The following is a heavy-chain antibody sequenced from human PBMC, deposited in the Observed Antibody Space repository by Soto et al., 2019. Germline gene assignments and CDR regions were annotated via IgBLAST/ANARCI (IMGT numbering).Heavy chain of an antibody. V-gene: IGHV4-39*01. CDR2: IYYSGST. J-gene: IGHJ5*02. CDR1: GGSIISSSYY. D-gene: IGHD1-26*01. CDR3: ARTRQWARHWFDP. Sequence: PSETLSFTCTFSGGSIISSSYYWGWIRQPPGKGLEWIGSIYYSGSTYYNPSLKSRVTISVDTSKNQFSLKLSSVTAADTAVYYCARTRQWARHWFDPWGQGTLVTVSS.